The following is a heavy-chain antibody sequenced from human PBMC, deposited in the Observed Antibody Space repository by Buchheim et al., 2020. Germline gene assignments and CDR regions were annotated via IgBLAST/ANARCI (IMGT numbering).Heavy chain of an antibody. J-gene: IGHJ6*02. Sequence: EVQLVESGGGLVKPGGSLRLSCAASGFTFSSYSMNWVRQAPGKGLEWVSSISSSSSYIYYADSVRGRFNISRDNAKNSLYLQMNSLRAEDTAVYYCARVSGSYSSGYYYYGMDVWGQGTT. D-gene: IGHD1-26*01. CDR3: ARVSGSYSSGYYYYGMDV. V-gene: IGHV3-21*01. CDR1: GFTFSSYS. CDR2: ISSSSSYI.